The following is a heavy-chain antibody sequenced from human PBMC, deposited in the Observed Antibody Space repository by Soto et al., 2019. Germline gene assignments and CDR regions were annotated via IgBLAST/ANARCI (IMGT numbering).Heavy chain of an antibody. D-gene: IGHD3-3*01. J-gene: IGHJ6*02. CDR3: ARDPTMGSGYPFYYYYGMDV. CDR2: NSNRSKWYN. CDR1: RDSVTTMRTA. Sequence: PSQTRPLTGAQSRDSVTTMRTAWCRISQSPPKGPECLGRNSNRSKWYNDYAVSVKSRITINPDTSKNQFSLQLNSVTPEDTAVYYCARDPTMGSGYPFYYYYGMDVWGQGTTVTVSS. V-gene: IGHV6-1*01.